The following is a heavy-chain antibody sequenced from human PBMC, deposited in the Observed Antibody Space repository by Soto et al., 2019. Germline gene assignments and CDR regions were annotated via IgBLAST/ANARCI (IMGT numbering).Heavy chain of an antibody. V-gene: IGHV3-30*18. J-gene: IGHJ4*02. CDR2: ISYDGSDK. CDR1: GFTFSSYA. CDR3: AKALGELSPESYDY. D-gene: IGHD3-16*02. Sequence: QVQLVESGGGVVQPGRSLRLSCAASGFTFSSYAMHWVRQAPGKGLEWVAVISYDGSDKYYADSVKGRFTISRDNSKNTLTLQINSLRADDTAVYYCAKALGELSPESYDYWGQGTLITFSS.